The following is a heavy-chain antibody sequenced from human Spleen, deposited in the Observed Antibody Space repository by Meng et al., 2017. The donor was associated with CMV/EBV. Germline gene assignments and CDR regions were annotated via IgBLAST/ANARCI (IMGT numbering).Heavy chain of an antibody. CDR2: IRWKSGSI. CDR1: GFIFDDYA. V-gene: IGHV3-9*01. CDR3: AKDINPIPYNDYGFDI. Sequence: GGSLRLSCVASGFIFDDYAMHWVRQAPGRGLEWVSGIRWKSGSIGYADSVKGRFTVSRDNARNSLYLQMNSLRAEDTALYYCAKDINPIPYNDYGFDIWGQGTMVTVSS. D-gene: IGHD5-24*01. J-gene: IGHJ3*02.